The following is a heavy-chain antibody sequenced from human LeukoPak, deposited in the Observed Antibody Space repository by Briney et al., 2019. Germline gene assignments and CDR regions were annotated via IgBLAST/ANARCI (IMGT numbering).Heavy chain of an antibody. V-gene: IGHV1-69*13. CDR3: ARGAFFGQLLHIYFDY. CDR1: GYTFTSYD. J-gene: IGHJ4*02. Sequence: SVKVSCKASGYTFTSYDINWVRQATGQGLEWMGGIIPIFGTANYAQKFQGRVTITADESTSTAYMELSSLRSEDTAVYYCARGAFFGQLLHIYFDYWGQGTLVTVSS. D-gene: IGHD2-2*01. CDR2: IIPIFGTA.